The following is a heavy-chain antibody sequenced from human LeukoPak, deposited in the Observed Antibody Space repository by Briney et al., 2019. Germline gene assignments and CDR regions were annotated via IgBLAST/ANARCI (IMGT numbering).Heavy chain of an antibody. CDR1: RGSISSYY. V-gene: IGHV4-59*01. CDR2: IYYSGST. Sequence: SETLSLTCTVSRGSISSYYWSWFRQPPGKGLEWIGYIYYSGSTNYNPSLKSRVTISVDTSKNQFSLKLSSVTAADTAVYYCARGGVRYSYGVIDYWGQGTLVTVSS. CDR3: ARGGVRYSYGVIDY. J-gene: IGHJ4*02. D-gene: IGHD5-18*01.